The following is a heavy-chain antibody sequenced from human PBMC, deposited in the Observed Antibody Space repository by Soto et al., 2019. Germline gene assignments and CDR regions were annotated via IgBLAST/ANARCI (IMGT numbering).Heavy chain of an antibody. Sequence: EVQLVESGGGLIQPGGSLRLSCAASGFTFSNYSMNWVRQAPGKGLGWVSYITSSSNTIYADSVKGRFTISRDNAKNSLYLQMNSLRAEDTAVYYCATGTLPKYWGQGTLVTVSS. CDR1: GFTFSNYS. V-gene: IGHV3-48*01. J-gene: IGHJ4*02. CDR3: ATGTLPKY. CDR2: ITSSSNTI.